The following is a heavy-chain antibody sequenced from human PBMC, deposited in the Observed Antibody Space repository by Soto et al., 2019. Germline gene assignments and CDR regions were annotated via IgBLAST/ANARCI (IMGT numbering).Heavy chain of an antibody. V-gene: IGHV4-59*01. Sequence: SETLSLTCTVSGGSISSYYWSWIRQPPGKGLEWIGYIYYSGSTNYNPSLKSRVTISVDTSKNQFSLKLSSVTAADTAVYYCARVSGYSSSWFKGGYYFDYWGQGTLVTVSS. J-gene: IGHJ4*02. CDR1: GGSISSYY. CDR3: ARVSGYSSSWFKGGYYFDY. D-gene: IGHD6-13*01. CDR2: IYYSGST.